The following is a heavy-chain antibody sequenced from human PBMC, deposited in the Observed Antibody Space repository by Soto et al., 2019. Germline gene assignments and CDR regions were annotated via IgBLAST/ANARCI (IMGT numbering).Heavy chain of an antibody. J-gene: IGHJ1*01. CDR1: GGTFSSYT. CDR3: ARDGYCSGGSCYDEYFQH. CDR2: IIPILGIA. V-gene: IGHV1-69*08. Sequence: QVQLVQSGAEVKKPGSSVKVSCKASGGTFSSYTISWVRQAPGQGLEWMGRIIPILGIANYAQKFQGRVTITADKSTSTACMELSSLRSEDTAVYYCARDGYCSGGSCYDEYFQHWGQGTLVTVSS. D-gene: IGHD2-15*01.